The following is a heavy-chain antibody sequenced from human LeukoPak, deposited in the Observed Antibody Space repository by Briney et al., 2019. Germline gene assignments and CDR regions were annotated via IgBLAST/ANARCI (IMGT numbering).Heavy chain of an antibody. V-gene: IGHV3-30*14. D-gene: IGHD6-19*01. CDR3: ARAVAGTHWFDP. CDR1: GFTFSTYV. J-gene: IGHJ5*02. Sequence: PGGSLRLSCVASGFTFSTYVMHWVRQAPGKGLEWVGVIAYDERNKFYGDSVKGRFTMSRESAKNSLYLQMNSLRAGDTAVYYCARAVAGTHWFDPWGQGTLVIVSS. CDR2: IAYDERNK.